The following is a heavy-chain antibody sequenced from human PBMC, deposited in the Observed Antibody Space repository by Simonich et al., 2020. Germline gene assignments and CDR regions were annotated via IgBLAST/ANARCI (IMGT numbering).Heavy chain of an antibody. CDR1: GGSISSSSYY. CDR2: IYYSAST. Sequence: QLQLQESGPGLVKPSETLSLTCTVSGGSISSSSYYWGWIRQPPGKGLEWIGSIYYSASTYYNPSLKSRVTISVDTSKNQFSLKLSSVTAADTAVYYCARWAYSSSYFDYWGQGTLVTVSS. V-gene: IGHV4-39*01. J-gene: IGHJ4*02. CDR3: ARWAYSSSYFDY. D-gene: IGHD6-6*01.